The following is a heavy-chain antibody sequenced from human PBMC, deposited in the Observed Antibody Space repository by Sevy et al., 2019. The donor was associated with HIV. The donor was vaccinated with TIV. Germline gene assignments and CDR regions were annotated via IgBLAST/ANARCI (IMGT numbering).Heavy chain of an antibody. CDR2: ISYDGSNK. D-gene: IGHD3-3*01. CDR1: GFTFSSYG. CDR3: AKDHEGYDFWSGYYHTYYYYYGMDV. V-gene: IGHV3-30*18. Sequence: GGSLRLSCAASGFTFSSYGMHWVRQAPGKGLEWVAVISYDGSNKYYADSVKGRFTISRDNSKNTLYLQMNSLIAEDTAVYYCAKDHEGYDFWSGYYHTYYYYYGMDVWGQGTTVTVS. J-gene: IGHJ6*02.